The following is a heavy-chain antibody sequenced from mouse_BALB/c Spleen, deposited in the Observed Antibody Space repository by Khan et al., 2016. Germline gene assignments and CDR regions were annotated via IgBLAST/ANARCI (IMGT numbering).Heavy chain of an antibody. V-gene: IGHV2-6-7*01. D-gene: IGHD2-4*01. J-gene: IGHJ3*01. CDR1: GFSLTAFG. Sequence: QMQLEESGPGLVAPSQSLSITCTVSGFSLTAFGVNWVRQPPGKGLEWLGMIWGDGSTDYNSALKSRLSITKDNSKSQLFLKMNSLQTDDTARYYCASYYDYDGGFAYWGQGTLVTVSA. CDR3: ASYYDYDGGFAY. CDR2: IWGDGST.